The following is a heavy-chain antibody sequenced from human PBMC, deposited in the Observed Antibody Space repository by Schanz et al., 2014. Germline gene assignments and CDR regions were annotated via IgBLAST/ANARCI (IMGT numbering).Heavy chain of an antibody. CDR1: GYTFTTYY. J-gene: IGHJ4*02. Sequence: QVQLLQSGAEVKKPGASMKVSCKASGYTFTTYYMLWVRQAPGQGLEWMGIINPSGGSTRYGQKFQCRITVTTDTYTSTVYLELSSLRSDDTAVYYCGRGFSRSYIDFWGQGTLIAVSS. V-gene: IGHV1-46*03. CDR2: INPSGGST. D-gene: IGHD6-6*01. CDR3: GRGFSRSYIDF.